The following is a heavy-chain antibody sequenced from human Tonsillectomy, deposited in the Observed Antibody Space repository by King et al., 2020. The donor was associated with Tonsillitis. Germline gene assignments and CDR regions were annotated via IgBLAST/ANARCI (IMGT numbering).Heavy chain of an antibody. V-gene: IGHV4-59*01. CDR2: IYYDGST. J-gene: IGHJ4*02. Sequence: VQLQESGPGLVKPSETLSLTCSVSGGSISGYYWSWIRQPPGKGLEWIGHIYYDGSTNYNPSLKSRVSISVDTSKSQFSLSLTSVTAADTAVYFCARVWGDCSAGSCPTFDFWGRGTLVTVSS. D-gene: IGHD2-15*01. CDR3: ARVWGDCSAGSCPTFDF. CDR1: GGSISGYY.